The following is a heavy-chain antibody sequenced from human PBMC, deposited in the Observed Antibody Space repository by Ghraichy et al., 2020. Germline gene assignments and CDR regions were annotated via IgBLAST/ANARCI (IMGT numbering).Heavy chain of an antibody. CDR1: GGSISSSSYY. V-gene: IGHV4-39*01. Sequence: SETLSLTCTVSGGSISSSSYYWGWIRQPPGKGLEWIGSIYYSGSTYYNPSLKSRVTISVDTSKNQFSLKLSSVTAADTAVYYCARTLPCSGGSCYSGDFDYWGAGNLGTVST. D-gene: IGHD2-15*01. CDR2: IYYSGST. CDR3: ARTLPCSGGSCYSGDFDY. J-gene: IGHJ4*02.